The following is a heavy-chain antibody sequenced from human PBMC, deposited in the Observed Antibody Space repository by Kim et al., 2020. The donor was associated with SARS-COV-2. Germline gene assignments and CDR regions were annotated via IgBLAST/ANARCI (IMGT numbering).Heavy chain of an antibody. CDR1: GLTFSSHA. J-gene: IGHJ4*02. Sequence: GGSLRLSCAASGLTFSSHAMSWVRQAPGKGLEWVSSISGNSVITYYADSVKGRFTISRDNSKNTLYLQMHTLRAEDTAVYYCAKDYRYHENWGQGTLVTV. V-gene: IGHV3-23*01. CDR2: ISGNSVIT. D-gene: IGHD3-16*02. CDR3: AKDYRYHEN.